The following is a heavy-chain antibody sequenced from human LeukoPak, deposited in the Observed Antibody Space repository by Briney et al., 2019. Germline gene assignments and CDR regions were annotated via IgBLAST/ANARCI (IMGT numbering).Heavy chain of an antibody. CDR3: AKADGGQWPSSYYYYYMDV. J-gene: IGHJ6*03. V-gene: IGHV3-23*01. CDR2: IVSSGDTT. D-gene: IGHD6-19*01. Sequence: PGGSLRLSCVASGFTFDDYGMSWVRQAPGKGLEWVSAIVSSGDTTYYADSVKGRFTISRDNSKNTLYLQMNSLRAEDTAVYYCAKADGGQWPSSYYYYYMDVWGKGTTVTVSS. CDR1: GFTFDDYG.